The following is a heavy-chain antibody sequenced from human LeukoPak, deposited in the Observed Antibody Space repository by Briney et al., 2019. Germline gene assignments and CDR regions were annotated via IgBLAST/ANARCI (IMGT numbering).Heavy chain of an antibody. V-gene: IGHV1-24*01. D-gene: IGHD1-26*01. J-gene: IGHJ4*02. CDR2: FDPEDGET. CDR3: ATGGSYFGYYFDY. CDR1: GYTLTELS. Sequence: ASVKVSCKVSGYTLTELSMHWVRQVPGKGLEWMGGFDPEDGETIYAQKFQGRVTMTEDTSTDTAYMELSSLRSEDTAVYYCATGGSYFGYYFDYWGQGTLVTVSS.